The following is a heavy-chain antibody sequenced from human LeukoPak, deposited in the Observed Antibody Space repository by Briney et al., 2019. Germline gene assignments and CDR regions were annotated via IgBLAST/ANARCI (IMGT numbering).Heavy chain of an antibody. D-gene: IGHD3-9*01. J-gene: IGHJ4*02. CDR3: AKWGDYDILTGYYVSDF. CDR1: GFIFRNYA. V-gene: IGHV3-23*01. CDR2: ITGSGDTT. Sequence: GGSLRLSCAASGFIFRNYAMSWVRQAPGKGLEWVSAITGSGDTTYYADSVKGRFTISRDNSKNTLYVEMNTLRAEDTAVYYCAKWGDYDILTGYYVSDFWGQGTLVTVSS.